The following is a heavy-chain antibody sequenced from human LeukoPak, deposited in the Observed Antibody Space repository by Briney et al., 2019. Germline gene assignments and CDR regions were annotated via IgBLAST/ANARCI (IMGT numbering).Heavy chain of an antibody. CDR1: GFTFSSYA. V-gene: IGHV3-23*01. D-gene: IGHD6-13*01. CDR3: AIYPPGIAAAGIFDY. Sequence: GGSLRLSCAASGFTFSSYAMSWVRQAPGKGLEWVSATSGSGGSTYYADSVKGRFTISRDNSKNTLYLQMNSLRAEDTAVYYCAIYPPGIAAAGIFDYWGQGTLVTVSS. J-gene: IGHJ4*02. CDR2: TSGSGGST.